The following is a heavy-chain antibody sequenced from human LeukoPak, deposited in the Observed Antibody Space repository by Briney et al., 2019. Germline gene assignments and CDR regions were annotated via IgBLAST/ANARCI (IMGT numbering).Heavy chain of an antibody. CDR1: GLTFSDAW. J-gene: IGHJ4*02. CDR3: TNWNSATFDY. D-gene: IGHD1-1*01. CDR2: ILSKGNGGTT. V-gene: IGHV3-15*01. Sequence: GGSLRLSCAASGLTFSDAWMNWVRQAPGKGLEWVGRILSKGNGGTTDYAAPGKGRFTISRDDSKNTLYLQMNSLMTEVTAVYYCTNWNSATFDYGGQRALVTVS.